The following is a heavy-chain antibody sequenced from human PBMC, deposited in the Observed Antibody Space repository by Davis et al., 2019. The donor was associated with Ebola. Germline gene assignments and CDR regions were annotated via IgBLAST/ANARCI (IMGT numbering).Heavy chain of an antibody. D-gene: IGHD1-26*01. V-gene: IGHV3-11*04. CDR2: ISSSGSTI. J-gene: IGHJ5*02. CDR3: ARGRNVVGATTNWFDP. Sequence: GESLKISCAASGFTFSDYYMSWIRQAPGKGLEWVSYISSSGSTIYYADSVKGRFTISRDNAKNSLYLQMNSLRAEDTAVYYCARGRNVVGATTNWFDPWGQGTLVTVSS. CDR1: GFTFSDYY.